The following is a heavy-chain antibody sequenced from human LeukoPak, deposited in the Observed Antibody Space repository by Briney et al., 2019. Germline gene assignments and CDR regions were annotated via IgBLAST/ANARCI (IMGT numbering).Heavy chain of an antibody. CDR3: ARDFLIAAAGTSWFDP. Sequence: VASVKVSCKASGGTFISYAISWVRQAPGQGLEWMGGIIPIFGTANYAQKFQGRVTITADESTSTAYMELSSLRSEDTAVYYCARDFLIAAAGTSWFDPWGQGTLVTVSS. V-gene: IGHV1-69*13. CDR2: IIPIFGTA. D-gene: IGHD6-13*01. J-gene: IGHJ5*02. CDR1: GGTFISYA.